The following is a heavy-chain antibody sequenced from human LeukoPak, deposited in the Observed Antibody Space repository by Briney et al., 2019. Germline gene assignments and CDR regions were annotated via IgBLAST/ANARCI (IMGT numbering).Heavy chain of an antibody. CDR3: AKDGKPDILTGYYKGYFDY. CDR1: GFTFSSYA. J-gene: IGHJ4*02. D-gene: IGHD3-9*01. Sequence: GSLRLSCAASGFTFSSYAMSWVRQAPGKGLEWVSAISGGGGSTYYADSVKGRFTISRDNSKNTLYLQMNSLRAEDTAVYYCAKDGKPDILTGYYKGYFDYWGQGTLVTVSS. V-gene: IGHV3-23*01. CDR2: ISGGGGST.